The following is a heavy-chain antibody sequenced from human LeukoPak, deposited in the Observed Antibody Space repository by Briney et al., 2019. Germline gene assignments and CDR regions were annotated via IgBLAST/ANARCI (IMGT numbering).Heavy chain of an antibody. CDR1: GGSISNYY. V-gene: IGHV4-59*12. Sequence: DPSETLSLTCTVSGGSISNYYWNWIRQPPGKGLEWIGYIYYTGSTNYNPSLKSRVTISVDTSKNRFSLKLSSVTAADTAVYYCARGLWTMVRGVIINYYYYYMDVWGKGTTVTVSS. J-gene: IGHJ6*03. CDR3: ARGLWTMVRGVIINYYYYYMDV. D-gene: IGHD3-10*01. CDR2: IYYTGST.